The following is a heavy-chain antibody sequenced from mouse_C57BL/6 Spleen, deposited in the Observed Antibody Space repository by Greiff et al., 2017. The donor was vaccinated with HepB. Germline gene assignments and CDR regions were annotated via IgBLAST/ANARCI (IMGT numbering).Heavy chain of an antibody. D-gene: IGHD2-2*01. CDR3: ARSGDGYDKGLAY. CDR1: GFNIKNTY. V-gene: IGHV14-3*01. Sequence: EVQRVESVAELVRPGASVKLSCTASGFNIKNTYMHWVKQRPEQGLEWIGRIDPANGNTKYAPKFQGKATITADTSSNTAYLQLSSLTSEDTAIYYCARSGDGYDKGLAYWGQGTLVTVSA. CDR2: IDPANGNT. J-gene: IGHJ3*01.